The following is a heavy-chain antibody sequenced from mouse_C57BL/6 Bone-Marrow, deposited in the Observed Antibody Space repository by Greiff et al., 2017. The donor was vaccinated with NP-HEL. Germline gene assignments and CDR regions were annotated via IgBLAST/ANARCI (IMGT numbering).Heavy chain of an antibody. V-gene: IGHV1-22*01. CDR3: ARSGWDRRGYYFDY. CDR2: INPNNGGT. D-gene: IGHD3-3*01. Sequence: EVQLQQSGPELVKPGASVKMSCKASGYTFTDYNMHWVKQSHGKSLEWIGYINPNNGGTSYNQKFKGKATLTVNKSSSTAYMELRSLTSEDSAVYYCARSGWDRRGYYFDYWGQGTTLTVSS. CDR1: GYTFTDYN. J-gene: IGHJ2*01.